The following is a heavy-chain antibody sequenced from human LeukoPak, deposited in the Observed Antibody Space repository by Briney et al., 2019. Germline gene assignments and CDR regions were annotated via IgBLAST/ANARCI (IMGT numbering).Heavy chain of an antibody. V-gene: IGHV3-74*03. CDR1: GFAFSTYW. J-gene: IGHJ4*02. Sequence: PGGSLRLSCAASGFAFSTYWMHWGRQAPGKGLVWVSRIKSDGSSTTYADFVKGRFTVSRDNAKNTLYLQMRSLRADDTAMYFCARVGGRGSIGGDCWGQGTLVTVSS. D-gene: IGHD3-10*01. CDR3: ARVGGRGSIGGDC. CDR2: IKSDGSST.